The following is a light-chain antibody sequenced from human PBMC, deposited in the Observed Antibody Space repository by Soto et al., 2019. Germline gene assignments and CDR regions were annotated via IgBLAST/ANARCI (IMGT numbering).Light chain of an antibody. CDR2: DVS. CDR1: QSISSW. Sequence: DIQMTQSPSTLSASVGERVTITCRASQSISSWLAWYQQKPGKAPKLLIYDVSSLESGVPSRFSGSGSGTEFTLTISSLQPDDFATYYCQQYNSYSEAFGQGTKVDIK. CDR3: QQYNSYSEA. V-gene: IGKV1-5*01. J-gene: IGKJ1*01.